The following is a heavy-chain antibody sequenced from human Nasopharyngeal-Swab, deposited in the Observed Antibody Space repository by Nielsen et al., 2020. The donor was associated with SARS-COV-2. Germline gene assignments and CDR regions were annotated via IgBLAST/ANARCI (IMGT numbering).Heavy chain of an antibody. CDR1: GFTFSNAW. J-gene: IGHJ5*02. V-gene: IGHV3-15*01. CDR3: TTDRGSGSFWFDP. D-gene: IGHD1-26*01. Sequence: GGSLRLSCAASGFTFSNAWRSWVRQAPGKGLEWVGRIKSKTDGRTTDYTAPVKGRFTISRDDSKNTLYLQMNSLKTEDTAVYYCTTDRGSGSFWFDPWGQGTLVTVSS. CDR2: IKSKTDGRTT.